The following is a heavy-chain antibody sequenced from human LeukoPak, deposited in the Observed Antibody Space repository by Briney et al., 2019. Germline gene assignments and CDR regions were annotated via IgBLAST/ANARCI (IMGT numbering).Heavy chain of an antibody. CDR2: ISAANGNT. Sequence: GASVKVSCKASGYTFPSYGISWVRQALGQGLEWIGISAANGNTKYAPRFQGRVTLTTDTSTNTAYMELTSLTSDDTAVYYCARVAKSGSSSVYWGQGTLVTVSS. D-gene: IGHD1-26*01. CDR1: GYTFPSYG. CDR3: ARVAKSGSSSVY. V-gene: IGHV1-18*01. J-gene: IGHJ4*02.